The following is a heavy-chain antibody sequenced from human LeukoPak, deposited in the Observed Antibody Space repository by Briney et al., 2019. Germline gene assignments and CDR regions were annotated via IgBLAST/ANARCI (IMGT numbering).Heavy chain of an antibody. J-gene: IGHJ6*02. V-gene: IGHV4-39*07. CDR3: ARVFTYYYDSSGYSNPYYYYGMDV. CDR1: GGSISSSSYY. CDR2: IYYSGST. Sequence: SETLSLTCTVSGGSISSSSYYWGWIRQPPGKGLEWIGSIYYSGSTYYNPSLKSRVTISVDKSKNQFSLKLSSVTAADTAVYYCARVFTYYYDSSGYSNPYYYYGMDVWGQGTTVTVSS. D-gene: IGHD3-22*01.